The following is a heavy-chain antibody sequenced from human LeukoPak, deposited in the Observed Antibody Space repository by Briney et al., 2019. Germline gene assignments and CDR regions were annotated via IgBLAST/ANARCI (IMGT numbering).Heavy chain of an antibody. V-gene: IGHV1-69*01. J-gene: IGHJ5*02. CDR3: ARDLHTYYDFWSRYPPHWFDP. CDR1: GGTFSSYA. Sequence: GSSVKVSCKASGGTFSSYAISWVRQAPGQGLEWMGGIIPIFGTANYAQKFQGRVTITADESTSTAYMELSSLRSEDTAVYYCARDLHTYYDFWSRYPPHWFDPWGQGTLVTVSS. D-gene: IGHD3-3*01. CDR2: IIPIFGTA.